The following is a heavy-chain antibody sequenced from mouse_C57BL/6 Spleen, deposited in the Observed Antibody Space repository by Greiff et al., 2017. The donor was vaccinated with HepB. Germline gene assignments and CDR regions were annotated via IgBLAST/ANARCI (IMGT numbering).Heavy chain of an antibody. Sequence: EVQLQQSGPELVKPGASVKIPCKASGYTFTDYNMDWVKQSHGKSLEWIGDINPNNGGTIYNQKFKGKATLTVDKSSSTAYMELRSLTSEDTAVYYCARSYYGSSYPAWFAYWGQGTLVTVSA. J-gene: IGHJ3*01. CDR1: GYTFTDYN. CDR2: INPNNGGT. CDR3: ARSYYGSSYPAWFAY. D-gene: IGHD1-1*01. V-gene: IGHV1-18*01.